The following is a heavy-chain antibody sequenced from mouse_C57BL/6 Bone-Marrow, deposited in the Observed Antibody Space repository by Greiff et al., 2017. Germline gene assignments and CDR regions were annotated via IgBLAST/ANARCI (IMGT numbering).Heavy chain of an antibody. CDR1: GYIFTSYW. CDR2: IDPSDSYT. CDR3: AREGYYFWYFDV. D-gene: IGHD2-3*01. J-gene: IGHJ1*03. V-gene: IGHV1-69*01. Sequence: QVQLQQPGAELVMPGASVKLSCKASGYIFTSYWMHWVKQRPGQGLEWIGEIDPSDSYTNYNQKFKGKSTLTVDKSSSTAYMQLSSLTSEDSAVYYCAREGYYFWYFDVWGTGTTVTVSS.